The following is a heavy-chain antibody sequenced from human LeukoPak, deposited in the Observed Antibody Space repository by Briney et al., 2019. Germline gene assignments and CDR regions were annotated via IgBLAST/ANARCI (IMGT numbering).Heavy chain of an antibody. CDR3: ARGRCSGTSCYRGYFYGVDV. CDR2: IYYSGST. CDR1: GGSISTYY. V-gene: IGHV4-59*01. J-gene: IGHJ6*02. D-gene: IGHD2-2*01. Sequence: SETLSLTCTVSGGSISTYYWSWIRQPPGKGLEWIGYIYYSGSTNYNPSLKSRVTISLGTSKNQFSLNLSSVTAADTAVYYCARGRCSGTSCYRGYFYGVDVWGQGTTVTVSS.